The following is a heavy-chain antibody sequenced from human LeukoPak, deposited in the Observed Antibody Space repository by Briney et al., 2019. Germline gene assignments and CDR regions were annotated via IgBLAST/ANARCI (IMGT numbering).Heavy chain of an antibody. CDR2: MGIRGGST. D-gene: IGHD3-3*01. Sequence: GGSLRLSCVASGFTFSSHAMDWVRNGPGQGLGWVSAMGIRGGSTSYADSVKVRFTISRDNSKNTLYLQMNSLRAEDTALDYCARDPGVVAFHYFDFWGQGTLVTVSS. CDR1: GFTFSSHA. CDR3: ARDPGVVAFHYFDF. J-gene: IGHJ4*02. V-gene: IGHV3-23*01.